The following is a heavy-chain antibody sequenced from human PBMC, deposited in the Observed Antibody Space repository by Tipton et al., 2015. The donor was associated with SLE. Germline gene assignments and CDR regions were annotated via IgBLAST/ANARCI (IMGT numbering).Heavy chain of an antibody. CDR2: IYASGNTHY. V-gene: IGHV4-61*09. CDR1: GGSFSSGGYF. J-gene: IGHJ3*02. Sequence: TLSLTCTVSGGSFSSGGYFWSWIRQPAGKGVEWIGQIYASGNTHYNYNPSLQSRLTISVDRSTNQFSLRLSSVTAADTAVYFCARDKYSSSTGVFDIWGQGTMVTVSS. D-gene: IGHD6-6*01. CDR3: ARDKYSSSTGVFDI.